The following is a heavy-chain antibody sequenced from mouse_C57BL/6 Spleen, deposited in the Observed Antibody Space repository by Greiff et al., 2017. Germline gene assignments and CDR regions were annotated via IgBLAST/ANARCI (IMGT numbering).Heavy chain of an antibody. CDR2: ISSGGSYT. D-gene: IGHD1-1*01. J-gene: IGHJ1*03. CDR1: GFTFSSYG. V-gene: IGHV5-6*01. Sequence: EVQGVESGGDLVKPGGSLKLSCAVSGFTFSSYGMSWVRQTPDKRLEWVATISSGGSYTYYPDSVKGRFIISRDNAKNTLYLQMSSLKSEDTAMYYCAKRSYVDWYFDVWGTGTTVTVSS. CDR3: AKRSYVDWYFDV.